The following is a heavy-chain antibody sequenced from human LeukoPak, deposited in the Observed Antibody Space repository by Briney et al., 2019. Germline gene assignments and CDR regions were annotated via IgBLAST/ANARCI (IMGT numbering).Heavy chain of an antibody. Sequence: GGSLRPSCAASGFTFSSYELNWVRQAPGEGPEWLSYISSSGSTKYYADSVKGRFTISRDDAKNSLYLQMNSLRAEDTSLYYCARGGLLYGLDVWGQGTPVTVSS. CDR3: ARGGLLYGLDV. V-gene: IGHV3-48*03. J-gene: IGHJ6*02. CDR2: ISSSGSTK. CDR1: GFTFSSYE. D-gene: IGHD2/OR15-2a*01.